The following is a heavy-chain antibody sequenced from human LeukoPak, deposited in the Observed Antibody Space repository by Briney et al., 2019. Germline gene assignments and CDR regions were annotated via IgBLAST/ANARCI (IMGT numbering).Heavy chain of an antibody. J-gene: IGHJ5*02. CDR3: AKTPAFIVVVPAASWFDP. CDR2: ISGSGGST. Sequence: GGSLRLSCAASGLTFSSYAMSWVRQAPGKGLEWVSAISGSGGSTYYADSVKGRFTISRDNSKNTLYLQMNSLRAEDTAVYYCAKTPAFIVVVPAASWFDPWGQGTLVTVSS. V-gene: IGHV3-23*01. CDR1: GLTFSSYA. D-gene: IGHD2-2*01.